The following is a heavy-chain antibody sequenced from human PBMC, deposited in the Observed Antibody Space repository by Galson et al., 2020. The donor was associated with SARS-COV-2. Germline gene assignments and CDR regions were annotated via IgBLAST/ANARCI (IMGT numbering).Heavy chain of an antibody. CDR2: FDPDAGDT. V-gene: IGHV1-24*01. CDR3: ATGPGIAVAGTGGWFDP. CDR1: GYTLTELS. D-gene: IGHD6-19*01. J-gene: IGHJ5*02. Sequence: ASVKVSCKVSGYTLTELSMHCVRPAPGKGLEWMGGFDPDAGDTIYAQQLPGRLTMTEDTSTDTAYMALSSLRSEDTAVYYCATGPGIAVAGTGGWFDPWGQGTLVTVSS.